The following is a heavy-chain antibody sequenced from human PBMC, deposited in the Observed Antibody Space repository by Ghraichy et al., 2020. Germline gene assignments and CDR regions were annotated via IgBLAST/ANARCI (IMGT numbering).Heavy chain of an antibody. V-gene: IGHV7-4-1*02. Sequence: ASVKVSCKASGYTFTSYAMNWVRQAPGQGLEWMGWINTNTGNPTYAQGFTGRFVFSLDTSVSTAYLQISSLKAEDTAVYYCARTVCGGSCYPLRAYYFDYWGQGTLVTVSS. CDR3: ARTVCGGSCYPLRAYYFDY. CDR1: GYTFTSYA. J-gene: IGHJ4*02. CDR2: INTNTGNP. D-gene: IGHD2-15*01.